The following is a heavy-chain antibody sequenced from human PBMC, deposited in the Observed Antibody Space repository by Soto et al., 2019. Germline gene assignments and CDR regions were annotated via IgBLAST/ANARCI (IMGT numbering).Heavy chain of an antibody. V-gene: IGHV3-23*01. CDR1: GFTFNNYA. CDR3: AKGRGGSGSLTPRVDF. J-gene: IGHJ4*02. Sequence: EVQLLESGGGLVQPGGSLRLSCAASGFTFNNYAMTWVRQAPGKGLEWVSAIRGGGDTISYADSVNGRFTVSRDGSQTQLYLQMGSLRAEDTALYYCAKGRGGSGSLTPRVDFWGQGTLVAGPS. CDR2: IRGGGDTI. D-gene: IGHD3-10*01.